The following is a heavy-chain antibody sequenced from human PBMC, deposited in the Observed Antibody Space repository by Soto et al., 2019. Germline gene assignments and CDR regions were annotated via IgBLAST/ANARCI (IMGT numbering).Heavy chain of an antibody. CDR3: VRVGGYYGDYPNFDY. Sequence: PSETLSLTCTVSGGSISSYYWSWIRQPPGKGLEWIGYIYYTGSTKYNPSLKSRVTISVGTSNYHFFLRLTSVTAADTAVYYCVRVGGYYGDYPNFDYWGQGTQVTVSS. CDR2: IYYTGST. V-gene: IGHV4-59*01. CDR1: GGSISSYY. D-gene: IGHD4-17*01. J-gene: IGHJ4*02.